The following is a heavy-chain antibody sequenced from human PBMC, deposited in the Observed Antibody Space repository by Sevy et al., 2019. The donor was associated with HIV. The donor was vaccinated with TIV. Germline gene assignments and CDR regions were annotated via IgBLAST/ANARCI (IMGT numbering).Heavy chain of an antibody. CDR1: GGSISSYY. D-gene: IGHD2-2*01. CDR3: ARGGIVVVPAAGTMEDDAFDI. J-gene: IGHJ3*02. Sequence: SETLSLTCTVSGGSISSYYWSWIRQPPGKGLEWIGYIYYSGSTNYNPSLKSRVTISVDTSKNQFSLKLSSVTAADTAVYYCARGGIVVVPAAGTMEDDAFDIWGQGTMVTVSS. CDR2: IYYSGST. V-gene: IGHV4-59*01.